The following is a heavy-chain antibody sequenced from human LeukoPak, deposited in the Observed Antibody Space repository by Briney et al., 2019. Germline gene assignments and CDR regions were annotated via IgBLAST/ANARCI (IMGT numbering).Heavy chain of an antibody. J-gene: IGHJ4*02. CDR3: AKPAKTDYADY. D-gene: IGHD1-14*01. CDR1: GFTFSSYG. Sequence: PGGSLRLSCAASGFTFSSYGMNWVRQAPGKGLEWVSAISGSGGNTYYADSVKGRFTISRDNSKNTLYLQMNCLRAEDTALYYCAKPAKTDYADYWGQGTLVTVSS. CDR2: ISGSGGNT. V-gene: IGHV3-23*01.